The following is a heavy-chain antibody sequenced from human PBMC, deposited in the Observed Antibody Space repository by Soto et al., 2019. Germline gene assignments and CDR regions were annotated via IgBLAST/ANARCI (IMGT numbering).Heavy chain of an antibody. J-gene: IGHJ4*02. V-gene: IGHV4-30-2*01. D-gene: IGHD1-26*01. CDR1: GASITFGGYS. CDR2: INHLETT. CDR3: ARGGGSDSFDC. Sequence: SETLSLTCTVSGASITFGGYSWSWIRQTPGKGLEWIGYINHLETTFYNPSFESRLTLSIDRAKNQFSLKLHSMSAADRAVYFCARGGGSDSFDCWGQGILVTVPQ.